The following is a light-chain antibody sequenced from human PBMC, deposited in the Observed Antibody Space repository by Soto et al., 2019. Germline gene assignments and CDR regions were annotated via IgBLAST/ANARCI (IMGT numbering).Light chain of an antibody. Sequence: DIQMTQSPSSLSAYVGDRVTITCRASQDISSYINWYQVKPGKPPKVLIFAASTLQSGVSSRFRGSGSGTEFTLTISSLEAEDVASYYCQQSYATPRTFGQGTKVQVK. V-gene: IGKV1-39*01. CDR1: QDISSY. J-gene: IGKJ1*01. CDR3: QQSYATPRT. CDR2: AAS.